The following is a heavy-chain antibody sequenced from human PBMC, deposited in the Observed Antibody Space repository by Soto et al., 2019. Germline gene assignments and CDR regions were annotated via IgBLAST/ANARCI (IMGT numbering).Heavy chain of an antibody. CDR2: IIPILGIA. J-gene: IGHJ4*02. CDR3: AGGGDPRYYDFWSGLNDY. D-gene: IGHD3-3*01. V-gene: IGHV1-69*02. CDR1: GGTFSSYT. Sequence: ASVKVSCKASGGTFSSYTISWVRQAPGQGLEWMGRIIPILGIANYAQKFQGRVTITADKSTSTAYMELSSLRSEDTVVYYCAGGGDPRYYDFWSGLNDYWGQGTLVTVSS.